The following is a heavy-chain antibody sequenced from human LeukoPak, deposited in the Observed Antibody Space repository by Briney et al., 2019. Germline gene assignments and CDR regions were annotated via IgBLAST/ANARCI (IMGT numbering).Heavy chain of an antibody. J-gene: IGHJ6*03. V-gene: IGHV4-59*01. D-gene: IGHD1-26*01. CDR2: IYYSGST. CDR3: ARQNSGSYYWNLYYYYYMDV. CDR1: GGSISSYY. Sequence: PSETLSLTCTVSGGSISSYYWSWIRQPPGKGLEWIGYIYYSGSTNYNPSLKSRVTISVDTSKNQFSLKLSSVTAADTAVYYCARQNSGSYYWNLYYYYYMDVWGKGTTVTIPS.